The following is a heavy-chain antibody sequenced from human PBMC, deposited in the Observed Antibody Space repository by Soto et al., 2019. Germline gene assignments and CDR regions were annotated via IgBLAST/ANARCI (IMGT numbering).Heavy chain of an antibody. D-gene: IGHD7-27*01. CDR3: ARATNWGDWYFDL. CDR1: GDSISSYY. J-gene: IGHJ2*01. V-gene: IGHV4-59*01. Sequence: QVQLQESGPGLVKPSETLSLTCSVSGDSISSYYWTWIRQPPGKGLEWIGYIYYSGSTNYNPSLKSRVTILVDTSKNQFSLKVSSVTAADTAVYYCARATNWGDWYFDLWGRGTLVTVSS. CDR2: IYYSGST.